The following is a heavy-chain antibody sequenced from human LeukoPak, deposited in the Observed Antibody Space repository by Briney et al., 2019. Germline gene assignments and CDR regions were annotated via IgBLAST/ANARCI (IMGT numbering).Heavy chain of an antibody. CDR1: GFTVRDDY. D-gene: IGHD4-11*01. V-gene: IGHV3-66*01. CDR3: ARAVTTGYFDL. CDR2: IYSGGNT. Sequence: GGSLRLSCAASGFTVRDDYMSWVRQAPGKGLEWVSLIYSGGNTFYPDSVRGRFTISRDDSKNTLSLQMNSLRAEDTAVYYCARAVTTGYFDLWGRGTLVTVSS. J-gene: IGHJ2*01.